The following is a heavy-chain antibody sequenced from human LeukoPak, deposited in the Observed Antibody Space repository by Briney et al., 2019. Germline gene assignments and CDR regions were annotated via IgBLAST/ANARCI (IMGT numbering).Heavy chain of an antibody. V-gene: IGHV3-23*01. CDR1: GFTFSSYA. J-gene: IGHJ4*02. D-gene: IGHD4-23*01. Sequence: PGGSLRLSCAASGFTFSSYAMSWVRQAPGKGLGWVSAISGSGGSTYYADSVKGRFTISRDNSKNTLYLQMNSLRAEDTAVYYCAKGIAVMVVTPDFDYWGEVPLVTVSS. CDR3: AKGIAVMVVTPDFDY. CDR2: ISGSGGST.